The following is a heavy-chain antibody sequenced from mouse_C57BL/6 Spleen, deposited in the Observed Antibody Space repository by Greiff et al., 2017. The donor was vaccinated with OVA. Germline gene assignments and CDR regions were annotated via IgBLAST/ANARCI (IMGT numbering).Heavy chain of an antibody. D-gene: IGHD2-4*01. V-gene: IGHV7-3*01. J-gene: IGHJ2*01. CDR3: ARSEDYDYFDY. Sequence: EVQLVESGGGLVQPGGSLSLSCVASGFTFTDYYMSWVRQPPGKALEWLGFIRNKANGYTTEYSASVKGRFTISRDNSQSILYLQMNALRAEDSATYYCARSEDYDYFDYWGQGTTLTVSS. CDR1: GFTFTDYY. CDR2: IRNKANGYTT.